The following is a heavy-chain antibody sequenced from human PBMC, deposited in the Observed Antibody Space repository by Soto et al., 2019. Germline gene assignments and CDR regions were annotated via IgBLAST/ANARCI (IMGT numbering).Heavy chain of an antibody. CDR1: GYTLTELS. V-gene: IGHV1-24*01. Sequence: QVQLVQSGAEVKKPGASVKVSCKVSGYTLTELSMHWVRQAPGKGREWMGGFDPEDGETLYAQKCQGRVTMTEDTYTFTAYMERSSLRPADTAVYYCATSGWVRYFDTMFDYWVQGTLVTVSS. J-gene: IGHJ4*02. CDR2: FDPEDGET. D-gene: IGHD3-9*01. CDR3: ATSGWVRYFDTMFDY.